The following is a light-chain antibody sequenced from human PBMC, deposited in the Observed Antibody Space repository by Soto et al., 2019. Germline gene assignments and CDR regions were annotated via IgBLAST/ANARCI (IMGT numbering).Light chain of an antibody. Sequence: QSALTQPASVSGSPGQSITISCTGTSSDVGSYNLVSWYQQHPGKAPKLMIYEGSKRPSGVSNRFSGSKSGNMASLTISGLQAEDEADYYCCSYAGSFYVFGTGTKLTVL. CDR2: EGS. J-gene: IGLJ1*01. CDR1: SSDVGSYNL. V-gene: IGLV2-23*01. CDR3: CSYAGSFYV.